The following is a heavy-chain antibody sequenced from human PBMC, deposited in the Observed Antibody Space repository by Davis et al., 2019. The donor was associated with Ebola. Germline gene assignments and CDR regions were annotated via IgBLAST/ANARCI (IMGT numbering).Heavy chain of an antibody. CDR3: ARDLEIWNLLRGYSAGFDY. V-gene: IGHV3-30-3*01. CDR2: ISYDGSNK. J-gene: IGHJ4*02. CDR1: GFTFSRYV. D-gene: IGHD5-18*01. Sequence: GESLKISCAASGFTFSRYVMHWVRQAPGKGLERVAVISYDGSNKHYADSVKGRFTISRDNSKNTLYLQMSSLRAEDTAVYYCARDLEIWNLLRGYSAGFDYWGQGTLVTVSS.